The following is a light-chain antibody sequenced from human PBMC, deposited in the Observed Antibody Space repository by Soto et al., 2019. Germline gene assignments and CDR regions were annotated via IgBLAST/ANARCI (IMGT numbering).Light chain of an antibody. V-gene: IGKV1-33*01. Sequence: DVQMTQSPFSLSASIGDKVTIACQASQHVGVYLNWYQQQPGKPPKVLIYDTSYLETGVSPRFSGSGSGTDFTLSITNLQPEDIGTYYCQQYDYVPSFGGGTKVQIE. CDR1: QHVGVY. CDR2: DTS. J-gene: IGKJ4*01. CDR3: QQYDYVPS.